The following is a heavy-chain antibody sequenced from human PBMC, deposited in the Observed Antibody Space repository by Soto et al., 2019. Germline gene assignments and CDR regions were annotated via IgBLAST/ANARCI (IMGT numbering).Heavy chain of an antibody. J-gene: IGHJ6*02. CDR2: IYYSGST. CDR3: ALWFEDDYYYYVMDV. D-gene: IGHD3-10*01. CDR1: GGSISSSSYY. Sequence: SETLSLTCTVSGGSISSSSYYWGWIRQPPGKGLEWIGSIYYSGSTHYNPSLKSRVTISVDTSKNQFDLKLSSVTAADTAVYYWALWFEDDYYYYVMDVWGQGTTVTVSS. V-gene: IGHV4-39*01.